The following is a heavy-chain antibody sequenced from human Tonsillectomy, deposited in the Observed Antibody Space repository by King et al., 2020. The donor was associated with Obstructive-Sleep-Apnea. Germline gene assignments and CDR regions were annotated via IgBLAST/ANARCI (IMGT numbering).Heavy chain of an antibody. D-gene: IGHD6-13*01. V-gene: IGHV3-23*04. Sequence: VQLVESGGGLVQPGGSLRLSCAASGFTFSSYAMSWVRQAPGKGLEWGSAISGSGGSTYYADSVKGRFTISSANSKNTLYLQMNSLRAEDTAVYYCAKDLFSSSWYRWFDPWGQGTLVTVSS. CDR2: ISGSGGST. CDR3: AKDLFSSSWYRWFDP. CDR1: GFTFSSYA. J-gene: IGHJ5*02.